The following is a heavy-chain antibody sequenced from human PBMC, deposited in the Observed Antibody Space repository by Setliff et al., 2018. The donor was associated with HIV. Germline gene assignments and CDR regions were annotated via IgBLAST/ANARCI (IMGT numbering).Heavy chain of an antibody. Sequence: PSETLSLTCTVSGASIRSYYWSWIRQPPGKGLEWIGEINDSGSTNYNPSPKSRVTMSGDTSKIQFPLNLTSVTAADTAVSYCAGGVITFGALIGPPPSGGEGTLVTVS. V-gene: IGHV4-34*01. J-gene: IGHJ4*02. CDR3: AGGVITFGALIGPPPS. D-gene: IGHD3-16*02. CDR2: INDSGST. CDR1: GASIRSYY.